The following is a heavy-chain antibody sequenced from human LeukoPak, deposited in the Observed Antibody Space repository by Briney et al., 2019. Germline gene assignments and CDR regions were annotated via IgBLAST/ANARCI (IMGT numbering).Heavy chain of an antibody. CDR3: ARHLSVAGTGIDY. J-gene: IGHJ4*02. Sequence: SETMSLTCTVSAGSLSSDYWSWIRRPPGKGLEWIGYIYYSGITNYNPSLKSRVTISVNRSKNQFSLKLSSVTAADTAVYYCARHLSVAGTGIDYWGRGTLVTVSS. D-gene: IGHD6-19*01. CDR1: AGSLSSDY. CDR2: IYYSGIT. V-gene: IGHV4-59*08.